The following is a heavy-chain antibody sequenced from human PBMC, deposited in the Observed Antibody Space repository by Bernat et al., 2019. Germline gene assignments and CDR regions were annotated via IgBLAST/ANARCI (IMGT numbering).Heavy chain of an antibody. CDR2: IYYSGST. V-gene: IGHV4-30-4*01. Sequence: QVQLQESGPGLVKPSQTLSLTCTVSGGSISSGDYYWSWIRQPPGKGLEWIGYIYYSGSTTYNPSIKSRVTISVDTSKNQFSLKLSSVTAAVTAVSYCAVGWSGYPFDPWGQGTLVTVSS. J-gene: IGHJ5*02. CDR3: AVGWSGYPFDP. D-gene: IGHD3-3*01. CDR1: GGSISSGDYY.